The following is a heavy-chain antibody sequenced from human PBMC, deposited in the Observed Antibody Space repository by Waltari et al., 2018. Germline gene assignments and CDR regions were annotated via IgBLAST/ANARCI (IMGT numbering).Heavy chain of an antibody. Sequence: EVQLLESGGGLVKPGGSLRLPCAASGFSFSGSAMTWVRRVPGKGVCWVSSIRGIGGSTMYATSGQGRFTISKDNSKNTLYLQMSSLRAEDTAVYYCTTGGGGSYFSRWGQGTLVTVSS. V-gene: IGHV3-23*01. CDR3: TTGGGGSYFSR. D-gene: IGHD1-26*01. CDR2: IRGIGGST. J-gene: IGHJ4*02. CDR1: GFSFSGSA.